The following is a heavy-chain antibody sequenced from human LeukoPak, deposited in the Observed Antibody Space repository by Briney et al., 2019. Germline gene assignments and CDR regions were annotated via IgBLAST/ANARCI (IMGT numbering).Heavy chain of an antibody. Sequence: GGSLRLSCAASGFTFSSYWMSWVRQAPGKGLEWVANIKEDGSEKYYVDSVKGRFTISRDNAKTSLYLQMISLRAEDTAVYYYARHLSGVTGYTYGRGIDYWGQGTLVTVSS. J-gene: IGHJ4*02. D-gene: IGHD5-18*01. V-gene: IGHV3-7*01. CDR3: ARHLSGVTGYTYGRGIDY. CDR2: IKEDGSEK. CDR1: GFTFSSYW.